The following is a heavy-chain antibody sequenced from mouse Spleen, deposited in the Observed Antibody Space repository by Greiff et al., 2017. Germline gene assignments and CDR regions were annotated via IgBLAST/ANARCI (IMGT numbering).Heavy chain of an antibody. CDR1: GYTFTSYT. J-gene: IGHJ4*01. Sequence: VQLQQSGAELARPGASVKMSCKASGYTFTSYTMHWVKQRPGQGLEWIGYINPSSGYTKYNQKFKDKATLTADKSSSTAYMQLSSLTSEDSAVYYCARPYGSGYGAMDYWGQGTSVTVSS. CDR3: ARPYGSGYGAMDY. CDR2: INPSSGYT. V-gene: IGHV1-4*01. D-gene: IGHD1-1*01.